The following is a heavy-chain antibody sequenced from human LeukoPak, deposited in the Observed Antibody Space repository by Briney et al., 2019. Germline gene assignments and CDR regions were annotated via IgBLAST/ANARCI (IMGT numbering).Heavy chain of an antibody. D-gene: IGHD6-25*01. CDR1: GFTFSSYW. J-gene: IGHJ4*02. V-gene: IGHV3-74*01. CDR2: ISSDGSST. Sequence: GGSLRLSCAASGFTFSSYWMHWVRQAPGKGLVWVSRISSDGSSTTYADSVKGRFTISRDNAKNTLYLQMNSLRAEDTAVYYCARGLPGHTSALGYWGQGTLVTVSS. CDR3: ARGLPGHTSALGY.